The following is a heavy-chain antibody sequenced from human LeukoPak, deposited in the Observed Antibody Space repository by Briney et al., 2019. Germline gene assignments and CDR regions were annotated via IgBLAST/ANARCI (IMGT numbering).Heavy chain of an antibody. CDR1: GFAFSNYA. J-gene: IGHJ4*02. CDR3: AKDVCTSPRCLLYFDS. CDR2: ISGFNT. V-gene: IGHV3-23*01. Sequence: GGSLRLSRTTSGFAFSNYAINWVRQAPGKGPEWVSGISGFNTYYADSVKGRFTISRDNSKNVLYLQMDHLRAEDTAVYSCAKDVCTSPRCLLYFDSWGQGTLVTVSS. D-gene: IGHD2-8*01.